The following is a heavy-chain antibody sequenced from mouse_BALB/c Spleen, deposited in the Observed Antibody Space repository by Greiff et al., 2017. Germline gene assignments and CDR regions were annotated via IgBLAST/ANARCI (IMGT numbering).Heavy chain of an antibody. CDR3: ARYPYGNYDYYAMDY. CDR1: GDSITSGY. CDR2: ISYSGST. J-gene: IGHJ4*01. D-gene: IGHD2-10*02. V-gene: IGHV3-8*02. Sequence: EVKLQESGPSLVKPSQTLSLTCSVTGDSITSGYWNWIRKFPGNKLEYMGYISYSGSTYYNPSLKSRISITRDTSKNQYYLQLNSVTTEDTATYYCARYPYGNYDYYAMDYWGQGTSVTVSS.